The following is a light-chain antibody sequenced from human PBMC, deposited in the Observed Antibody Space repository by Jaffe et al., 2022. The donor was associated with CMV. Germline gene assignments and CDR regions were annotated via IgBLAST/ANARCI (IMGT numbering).Light chain of an antibody. CDR2: DVT. CDR3: SSYAGAYTLL. J-gene: IGLJ2*01. CDR1: SSDVGRYNF. Sequence: QSALTQPRSVSGSPGQSVTISCTGTSSDVGRYNFVSWYQQHPGKAPKLIIYDVTKRPSGVPDRFSGSRSGNTASLTISGLQTEDEADYYCSSYAGAYTLLFGGGTKLTVL. V-gene: IGLV2-11*01.